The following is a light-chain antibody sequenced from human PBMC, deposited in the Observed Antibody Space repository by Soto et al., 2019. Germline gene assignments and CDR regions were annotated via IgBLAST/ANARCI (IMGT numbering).Light chain of an antibody. V-gene: IGKV3-20*01. CDR2: DAS. CDR1: QGVSSS. Sequence: EIVLTQSPATLSLSPGERATLSCRASQGVSSSLAWYQQKPGQAPRLLIYDASNRATGIPARFSGSGSGTEFTLTISRLEPEDFAVYYCQQYGSSPPITFGQGTRLEIK. J-gene: IGKJ5*01. CDR3: QQYGSSPPIT.